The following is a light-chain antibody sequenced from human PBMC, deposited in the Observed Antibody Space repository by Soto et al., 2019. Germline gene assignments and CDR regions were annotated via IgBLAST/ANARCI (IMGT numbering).Light chain of an antibody. Sequence: DIQLTQSPFFLSASVGDRVTITCRTSQGISSYLAWYQQKPGKAPKLLIYAASTLQSGVPSRFSGSGSGTEFTLTISSLQPEDFATYYCQQLNSYLYTFGQGTKLEIK. CDR1: QGISSY. CDR3: QQLNSYLYT. J-gene: IGKJ2*01. V-gene: IGKV1-9*01. CDR2: AAS.